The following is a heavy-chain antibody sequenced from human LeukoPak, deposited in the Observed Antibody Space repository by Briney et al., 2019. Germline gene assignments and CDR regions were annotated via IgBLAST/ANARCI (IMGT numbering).Heavy chain of an antibody. CDR1: GYTFTSYE. CDR3: ARGLGTYDSSELTWPMISF. J-gene: IGHJ4*02. V-gene: IGHV1-8*01. D-gene: IGHD3-22*01. Sequence: GASVKVSCKASGYTFTSYEINWVRQASGQGLEWMGWMNPDSGDTAYSQNFQGRITMTRSTSISTAYMELSSLRSEDTAVYYCARGLGTYDSSELTWPMISFWGQGTVVTVSS. CDR2: MNPDSGDT.